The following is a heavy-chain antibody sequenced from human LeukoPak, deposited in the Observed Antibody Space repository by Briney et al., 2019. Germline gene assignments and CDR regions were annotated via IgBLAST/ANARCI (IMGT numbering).Heavy chain of an antibody. CDR1: GGSISSSSYY. V-gene: IGHV4-39*01. CDR2: IYYSGST. CDR3: ARGPDSSGYQSCPRAFDI. J-gene: IGHJ3*02. Sequence: SETLSLTCTVSGGSISSSSYYWGWIRQPPGKGLEWIGSIYYSGSTYYNPSLKSRVTISVDTSKNQFSLKLSSVTAADTAAYYCARGPDSSGYQSCPRAFDIWGQGTMVTVSS. D-gene: IGHD3-22*01.